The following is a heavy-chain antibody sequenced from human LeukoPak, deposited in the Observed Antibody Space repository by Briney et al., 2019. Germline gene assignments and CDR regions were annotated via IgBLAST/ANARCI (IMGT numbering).Heavy chain of an antibody. V-gene: IGHV3-43*01. D-gene: IGHD5-24*01. CDR3: AKEGVGDGYNPFDY. CDR2: ISGDGGST. Sequence: GGSLRLSCAPSGFTFDDYTMHWVRHAPGAGLEWVSLISGDGGSTYYADAVKGRFTMSRDNSKNYLYLQMNSLRTEDTALYYCAKEGVGDGYNPFDYWGQGTLVTVSS. J-gene: IGHJ4*02. CDR1: GFTFDDYT.